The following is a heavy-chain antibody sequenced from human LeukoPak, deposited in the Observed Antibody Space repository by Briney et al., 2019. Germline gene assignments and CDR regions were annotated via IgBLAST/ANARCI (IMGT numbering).Heavy chain of an antibody. J-gene: IGHJ4*02. CDR1: GFTFSGSA. CDR3: ARDAFYSSGTYFDY. D-gene: IGHD3-10*01. CDR2: ISRDGSGT. Sequence: GGSLRLSCAASGFTFSGSAIHWVRQAPGKGLEWVSVISRDGSGTYYADSVKGRFTISRDNSKNTVYLQMNSLEPDDTAVYYCARDAFYSSGTYFDYWGQGTLVTVS. V-gene: IGHV3-30*04.